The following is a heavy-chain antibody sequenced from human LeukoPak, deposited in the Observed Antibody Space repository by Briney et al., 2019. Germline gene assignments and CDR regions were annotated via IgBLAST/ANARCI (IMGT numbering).Heavy chain of an antibody. V-gene: IGHV4-34*01. Sequence: PSETLSLTCTVSGGSISSYYWSWIRQPPGKGLEWIGEINHSGSTNYNPSLKSRVTISVDTSKNQFSLKLSSVTAADTAVYYCARGPIFGVVTLSFDPWGQGTLVTVSS. D-gene: IGHD3-3*02. CDR3: ARGPIFGVVTLSFDP. CDR1: GGSISSYY. J-gene: IGHJ5*02. CDR2: INHSGST.